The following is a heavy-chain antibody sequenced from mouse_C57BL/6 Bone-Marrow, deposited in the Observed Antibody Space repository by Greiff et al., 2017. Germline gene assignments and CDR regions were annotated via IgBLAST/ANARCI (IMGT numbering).Heavy chain of an antibody. D-gene: IGHD1-1*01. CDR2: IYPGSGST. V-gene: IGHV1-55*01. CDR1: GYTFTSYW. CDR3: ALITTVVATGFDY. Sequence: VQLQQPGAELVKPGASVKMSCKASGYTFTSYWITWVKQRPGQGLEWIGDIYPGSGSTNYNEKFKSKATLTVDTSSSTAYMQLSSLTSEDSAVYYCALITTVVATGFDYWGQGTTLTVSS. J-gene: IGHJ2*01.